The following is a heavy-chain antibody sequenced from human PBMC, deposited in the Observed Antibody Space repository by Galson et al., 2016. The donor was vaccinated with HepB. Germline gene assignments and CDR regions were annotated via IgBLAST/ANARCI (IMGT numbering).Heavy chain of an antibody. D-gene: IGHD3-22*01. V-gene: IGHV5-51*01. J-gene: IGHJ4*02. CDR2: FYPGDSEI. CDR3: ARLVSSRSPYDS. Sequence: QSGAEVKKPGESLKISCKGAGYVFSSYWIAWVRQTPDKGLEWMGLFYPGDSEIRYSPSFQGQVTFSADKSINTAYMQWSSLKASDTAIYYCARLVSSRSPYDSWGQGTLVTVSS. CDR1: GYVFSSYW.